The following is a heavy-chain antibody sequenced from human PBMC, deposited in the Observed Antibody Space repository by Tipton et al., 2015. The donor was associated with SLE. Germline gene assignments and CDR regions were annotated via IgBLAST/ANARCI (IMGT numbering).Heavy chain of an antibody. CDR3: ARAVSSPLTIFGGGMDV. CDR1: GFTFSSYG. V-gene: IGHV3-30*02. D-gene: IGHD3-3*01. J-gene: IGHJ6*02. Sequence: SLRLSCAASGFTFSSYGMHWVRQAPGKGLEWVAFIRYDGSNKYYADSVKGRFTISRDNSKNTLYLQMNSLRAEDTAVYYCARAVSSPLTIFGGGMDVWGQGTTVTVSS. CDR2: IRYDGSNK.